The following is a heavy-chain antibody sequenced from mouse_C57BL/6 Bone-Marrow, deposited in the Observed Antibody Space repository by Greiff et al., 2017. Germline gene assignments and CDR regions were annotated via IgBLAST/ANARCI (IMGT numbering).Heavy chain of an antibody. CDR3: ARLRTGRYFDV. Sequence: VQLQQPGAELVKPGASVKLSCKASGYTFTSYWMQWVKQRPGQGLEWIGEIDPSDSYTNYNQKFKGKATLTVDTSSSTAYMQLSSLTSEDSAVYYCARLRTGRYFDVWGTGTTVTVSS. CDR1: GYTFTSYW. V-gene: IGHV1-50*01. CDR2: IDPSDSYT. D-gene: IGHD3-1*01. J-gene: IGHJ1*03.